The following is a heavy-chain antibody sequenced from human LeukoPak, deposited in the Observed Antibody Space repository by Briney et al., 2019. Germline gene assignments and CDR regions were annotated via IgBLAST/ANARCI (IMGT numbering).Heavy chain of an antibody. CDR1: GFTFSSYS. V-gene: IGHV3-21*01. CDR3: ARGACSSTSCYRLDV. D-gene: IGHD2-2*01. J-gene: IGHJ6*02. CDR2: ISSSSSYI. Sequence: GGSLRLSCAASGFTFSSYSMNWVRQAPGKGLGWVSSISSSSSYIYYADSVKGRFTISRDNAKNSLYLQMNSLRAEDTAVYHCARGACSSTSCYRLDVWGQGTTVTVSS.